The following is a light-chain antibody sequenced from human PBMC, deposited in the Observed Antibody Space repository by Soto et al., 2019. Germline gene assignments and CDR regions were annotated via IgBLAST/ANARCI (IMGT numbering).Light chain of an antibody. J-gene: IGLJ1*01. CDR1: SSDVGNYNY. CDR3: SSFTSSITYI. CDR2: NVN. V-gene: IGLV2-14*01. Sequence: QSVLTQSASVSGSPGQSITISCTGTSSDVGNYNYVSWYQQHPGEVPKLIIFNVNNRPSGVSNRFSGSKSGNTASLTISGLQAEDEADYYCSSFTSSITYIFGTGTKVTV.